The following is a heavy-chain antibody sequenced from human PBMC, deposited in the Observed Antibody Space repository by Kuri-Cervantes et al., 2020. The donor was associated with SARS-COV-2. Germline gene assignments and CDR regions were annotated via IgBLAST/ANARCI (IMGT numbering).Heavy chain of an antibody. CDR1: GFTFSSFP. Sequence: GGSLRLSCAASGFTFSSFPMSWVRQAPGKGLEWVSGISGSGANTYYADSVKGWFTISRDNSKNTLYLQMNNLRAEDTAVYYCAKDPNGDYVGAFDFWGQGTLVTVSS. V-gene: IGHV3-23*01. CDR3: AKDPNGDYVGAFDF. D-gene: IGHD4-17*01. J-gene: IGHJ3*01. CDR2: ISGSGANT.